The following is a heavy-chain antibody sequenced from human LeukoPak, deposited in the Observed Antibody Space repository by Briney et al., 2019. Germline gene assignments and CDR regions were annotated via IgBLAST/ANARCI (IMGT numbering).Heavy chain of an antibody. V-gene: IGHV1-46*01. D-gene: IGHD2-15*01. Sequence: GASVKVSCKASGYTFTSYYMHWVRQAPGQGLEWMGIINPSGGSTSYAQKFQGRVTMTRNTSISTAYMELSSLRSEDTAVYYCAVQIGYCSGGSCYRFDPWGQGTLVTVSS. J-gene: IGHJ5*02. CDR1: GYTFTSYY. CDR2: INPSGGST. CDR3: AVQIGYCSGGSCYRFDP.